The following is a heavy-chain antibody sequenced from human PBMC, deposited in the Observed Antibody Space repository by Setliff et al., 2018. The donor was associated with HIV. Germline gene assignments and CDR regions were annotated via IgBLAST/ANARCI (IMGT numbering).Heavy chain of an antibody. J-gene: IGHJ6*02. D-gene: IGHD6-6*01. V-gene: IGHV3-7*01. Sequence: GGSLRLSCAASGFTFSSYWMTWVRQAPGKGPEWVANIKQDGSEKYYVGSVKGRFTISRDNAKNSLYLQMNRLRAEDAGVYYCAREPEYSSPGGGMDVWGQGTTVTVSS. CDR2: IKQDGSEK. CDR1: GFTFSSYW. CDR3: AREPEYSSPGGGMDV.